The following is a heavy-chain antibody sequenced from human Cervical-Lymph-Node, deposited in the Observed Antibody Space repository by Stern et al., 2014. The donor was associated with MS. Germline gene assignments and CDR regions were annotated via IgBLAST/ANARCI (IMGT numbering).Heavy chain of an antibody. CDR3: ARPYGSGVLPNYYYGMDV. Sequence: QLVESGAEVKKPGSSVKVSCKASGGTFSSYAFSWVRQAPGQGLEWLGGIIPFFGTANYAQKFQGRVTITADESTSTAYMELSSLRSEDTAVYYCARPYGSGVLPNYYYGMDVWGQGTTVTVSS. J-gene: IGHJ6*02. CDR2: IIPFFGTA. CDR1: GGTFSSYA. V-gene: IGHV1-69*01. D-gene: IGHD3-10*01.